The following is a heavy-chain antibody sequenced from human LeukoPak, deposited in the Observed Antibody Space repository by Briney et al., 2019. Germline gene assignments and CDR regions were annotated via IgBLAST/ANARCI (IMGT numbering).Heavy chain of an antibody. CDR1: GGLITSAIHY. J-gene: IGHJ4*02. V-gene: IGHV4-39*01. CDR2: IYYNGIT. Sequence: SETLSLTCSVSGGLITSAIHYWAWIRQPQGKGLEWMASIYYNGITYYNASLESRVTMSVDTSRNQFSLRLSSVSAADTSVYYCSRQPTVKRGAVASNSDYWGQGTLVTVSS. CDR3: SRQPTVKRGAVASNSDY. D-gene: IGHD6-19*01.